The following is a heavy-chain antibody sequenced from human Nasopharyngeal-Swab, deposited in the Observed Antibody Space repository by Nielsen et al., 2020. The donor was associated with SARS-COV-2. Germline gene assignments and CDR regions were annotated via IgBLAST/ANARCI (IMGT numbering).Heavy chain of an antibody. CDR2: IASDGSLYA. D-gene: IGHD2-2*01. CDR3: AREGFTSGHAGTFDI. J-gene: IGHJ3*02. Sequence: GESLKISCEASGFSFRTSPMHWVRQAPDKGLEWVAVIASDGSLYAQYGDPVKGRFTISRDDSKNTLDLQMNSLRHEDTAVYYCAREGFTSGHAGTFDIRGQGTMVTVFS. V-gene: IGHV3-30*04. CDR1: GFSFRTSP.